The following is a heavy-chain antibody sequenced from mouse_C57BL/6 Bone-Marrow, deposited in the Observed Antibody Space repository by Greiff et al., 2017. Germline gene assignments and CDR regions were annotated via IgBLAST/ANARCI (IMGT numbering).Heavy chain of an antibody. J-gene: IGHJ3*01. CDR2: SRNKANDYTT. V-gene: IGHV7-1*01. CDR3: ARDAGYGSSYAWFAY. D-gene: IGHD1-1*01. Sequence: EVKLMESGGGLVQSGRSLRLSCATSGFTFSDFYMEWVRQAPGKGLEWIAASRNKANDYTTEYSASVKGRFIVSRDTSQSILYLQMNALRAEDTAIYYCARDAGYGSSYAWFAYWGQGTLVTVSA. CDR1: GFTFSDFY.